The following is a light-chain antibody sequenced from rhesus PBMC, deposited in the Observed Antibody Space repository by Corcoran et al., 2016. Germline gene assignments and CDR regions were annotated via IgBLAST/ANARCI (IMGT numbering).Light chain of an antibody. V-gene: IGKV1-32*02. CDR2: YAN. Sequence: DIQMSQSPSSLSASVGDRVTITCRASQGISSYLNWYQQKPGKAPRLLIYYANSLASGVPSRCSGSGSGTEFNLTISSLQPEDFATYYCQPGNSNPYSFGQGTKVEIK. CDR3: QPGNSNPYS. J-gene: IGKJ2*01. CDR1: QGISSY.